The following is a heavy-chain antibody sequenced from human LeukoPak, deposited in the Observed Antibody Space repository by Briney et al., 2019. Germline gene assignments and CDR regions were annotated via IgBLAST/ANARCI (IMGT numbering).Heavy chain of an antibody. D-gene: IGHD3-3*01. V-gene: IGHV3-23*01. Sequence: GGSLRLSCAASGFTFSSYAMSWVRQAPGKGLEWVSAISGSGGSTYYADSVKGRFTISRGNSKNTLYLQMNSLRAEDTAVYYCAKALPATIFGSDFDYWGQGTLVTVSS. CDR1: GFTFSSYA. J-gene: IGHJ4*02. CDR3: AKALPATIFGSDFDY. CDR2: ISGSGGST.